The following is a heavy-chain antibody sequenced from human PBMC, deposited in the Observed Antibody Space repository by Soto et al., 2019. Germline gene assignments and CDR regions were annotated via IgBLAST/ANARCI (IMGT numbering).Heavy chain of an antibody. CDR2: IIPILGIA. Sequence: QVQLVQSGAEVKKPGSSVKVSCKASGGTFSSYTISWVRQAPGQGLEWMGRIIPILGIANYAQKFQGRVKITADKSTSTAYMELSSLRSEDTAVYYCAITYYYDSSSYEAVAEYFQHWGQGTLVTVSS. CDR1: GGTFSSYT. V-gene: IGHV1-69*02. D-gene: IGHD3-22*01. CDR3: AITYYYDSSSYEAVAEYFQH. J-gene: IGHJ1*01.